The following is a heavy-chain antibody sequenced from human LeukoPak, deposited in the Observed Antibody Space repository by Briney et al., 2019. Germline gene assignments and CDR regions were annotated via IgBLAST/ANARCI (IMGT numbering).Heavy chain of an antibody. Sequence: SQTLSLTCTVSGGSISSGDYYWSWIRQPPGKGLEWIGYIYYSGSIYYNPSLKSRVTMSVDTSKNQFSLKLSSVTAVDTAVYYCARTMSSSHTVYGMDVWGQGTTVTASS. V-gene: IGHV4-30-4*01. CDR3: ARTMSSSHTVYGMDV. J-gene: IGHJ6*02. D-gene: IGHD2-2*02. CDR1: GGSISSGDYY. CDR2: IYYSGSI.